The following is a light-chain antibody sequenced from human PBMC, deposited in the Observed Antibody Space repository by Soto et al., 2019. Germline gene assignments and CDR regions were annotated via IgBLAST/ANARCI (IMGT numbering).Light chain of an antibody. Sequence: QSALTQPRSVSGSPGQSVTISCTGTSSDVGRYNHVSWYQQRPGTAPKLIIYDVSKRPSGVPDRFSGSKSGNTASLTISGLQAEDETDYYCCSFSGYYTLFVGGTKLTVL. J-gene: IGLJ3*02. CDR2: DVS. CDR3: CSFSGYYTL. CDR1: SSDVGRYNH. V-gene: IGLV2-11*01.